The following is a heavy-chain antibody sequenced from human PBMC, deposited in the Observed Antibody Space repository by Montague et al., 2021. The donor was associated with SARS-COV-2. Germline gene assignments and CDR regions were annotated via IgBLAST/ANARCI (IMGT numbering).Heavy chain of an antibody. CDR1: GFTFTNYW. CDR2: INQGGTEI. D-gene: IGHD4-23*01. Sequence: SLRLSCAASGFTFTNYWLSWLRQAPGKGPEWVAHINQGGTEIHYXDSVNGRFTISRDNAKNSLYLQMNSLRAEDTAVYYCARRNYGGDKYYYYGMDVWGQGTTVTVSS. V-gene: IGHV3-7*01. J-gene: IGHJ6*02. CDR3: ARRNYGGDKYYYYGMDV.